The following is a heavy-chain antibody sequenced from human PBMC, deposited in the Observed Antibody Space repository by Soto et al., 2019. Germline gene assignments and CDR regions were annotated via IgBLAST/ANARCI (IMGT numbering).Heavy chain of an antibody. D-gene: IGHD5-12*01. J-gene: IGHJ3*02. Sequence: QVQLVQSGTEVKKSGSSVKVSCKASGDTFTNFAISWMRQAPGQGLEWMGGIIPMFGTPNYAQKFQGSVTITADRSTSTAYLELRSLRSEDTAVYYCARGLRGYTGYDGGGAFDIWGQGTMGTVSS. CDR3: ARGLRGYTGYDGGGAFDI. CDR1: GDTFTNFA. V-gene: IGHV1-69*06. CDR2: IIPMFGTP.